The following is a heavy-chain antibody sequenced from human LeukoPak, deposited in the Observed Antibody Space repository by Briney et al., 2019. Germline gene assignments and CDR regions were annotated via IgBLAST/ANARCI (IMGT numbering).Heavy chain of an antibody. Sequence: GASVKVSCKASGYTFTSYGISWVRQAPGQGLEWMGWISAYNGNTNYAQKLQGRVTMTTGTSTSTAYMELRSLRSDDTAVYYCARVYGSGSVPYYFDYWGQGTLVTVSS. CDR1: GYTFTSYG. V-gene: IGHV1-18*01. D-gene: IGHD3-10*01. J-gene: IGHJ4*02. CDR3: ARVYGSGSVPYYFDY. CDR2: ISAYNGNT.